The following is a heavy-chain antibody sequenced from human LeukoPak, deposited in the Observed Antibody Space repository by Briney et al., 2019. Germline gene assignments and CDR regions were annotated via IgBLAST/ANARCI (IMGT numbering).Heavy chain of an antibody. V-gene: IGHV1-18*01. CDR2: ISAYNGNT. D-gene: IGHD3-3*01. CDR3: ARVQAEDFWSGYYSVGSYYYYMDV. Sequence: ASVKVSCKASGYTFTSYGISWVRQAPGQGLEWMGWISAYNGNTNYAQKLQGRVTMTTDTSTSTAYMELRSLRSDDTAVYYCARVQAEDFWSGYYSVGSYYYYMDVWGKGTTVTVSS. J-gene: IGHJ6*03. CDR1: GYTFTSYG.